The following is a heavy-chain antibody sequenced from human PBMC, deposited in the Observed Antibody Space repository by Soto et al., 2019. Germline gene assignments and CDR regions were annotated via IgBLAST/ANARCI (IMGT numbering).Heavy chain of an antibody. Sequence: EVQLLESGGTLVQPGGSLRLSCAASGFMFSSYGMSWVRQSPGKGLEWVSSISGSGGSTYYADSVKGRFTISRDNSKSTLYLQMSSLSAEDTAVYSCAKGPSYSGANFPFGYWGQGALVTVSS. V-gene: IGHV3-23*01. J-gene: IGHJ4*02. CDR3: AKGPSYSGANFPFGY. CDR1: GFMFSSYG. D-gene: IGHD1-26*01. CDR2: ISGSGGST.